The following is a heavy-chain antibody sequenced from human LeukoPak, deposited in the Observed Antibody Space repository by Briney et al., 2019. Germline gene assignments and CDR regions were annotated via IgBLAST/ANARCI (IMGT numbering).Heavy chain of an antibody. V-gene: IGHV4-59*08. Sequence: SETLSLTCTVSGGSISSYYWSWIRQPPGKGLEWIGYIYYSGSTKYDPSLRSRVTISADTSKNQFSLKLSSVTAAATAVYYCARHLRGEQQLSGFDYWGQGTPVTVSS. CDR1: GGSISSYY. D-gene: IGHD6-13*01. J-gene: IGHJ4*02. CDR2: IYYSGST. CDR3: ARHLRGEQQLSGFDY.